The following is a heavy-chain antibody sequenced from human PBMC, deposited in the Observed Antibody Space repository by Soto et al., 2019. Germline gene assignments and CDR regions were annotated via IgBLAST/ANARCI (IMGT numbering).Heavy chain of an antibody. CDR3: ARDYRGSKAPREHY. D-gene: IGHD1-26*01. J-gene: IGHJ4*02. Sequence: SVKVSCKASGGTFSSYTISWVRQAPGQGLEWMGRIIPILGIANYAQKFQGRVTITADKSTSTAYMELSSLRSEDTAVYYCARDYRGSKAPREHYWGQGTLVTVSS. CDR2: IIPILGIA. CDR1: GGTFSSYT. V-gene: IGHV1-69*04.